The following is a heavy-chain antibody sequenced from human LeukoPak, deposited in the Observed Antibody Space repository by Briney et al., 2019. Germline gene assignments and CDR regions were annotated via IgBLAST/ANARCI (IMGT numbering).Heavy chain of an antibody. CDR3: AKSSAVGYYGSGSYYNGDY. V-gene: IGHV3-30*02. J-gene: IGHJ4*02. D-gene: IGHD3-10*01. CDR1: GFTFSSYG. CDR2: IRYDGSNK. Sequence: PGGSLRLSCAASGFTFSSYGMHWVRQAPGKGLEWVAFIRYDGSNKYYADSVKGRFTISRDNSKNTLYLQMNSLRAEDTAVYYCAKSSAVGYYGSGSYYNGDYWGQGTLVTVSS.